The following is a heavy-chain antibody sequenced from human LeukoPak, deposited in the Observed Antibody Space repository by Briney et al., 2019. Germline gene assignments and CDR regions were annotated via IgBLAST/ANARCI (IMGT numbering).Heavy chain of an antibody. CDR1: GGSISSGSYY. CDR2: IYTSGST. D-gene: IGHD2-2*01. V-gene: IGHV4-61*02. Sequence: PSETLSLTCTVSGGSISSGSYYWSWIRQPAGKGLEWIGRIYTSGSTNYNPSLKSRVTISADTSKNQFSLKLSSVTAADTAVYYCARAGGTSCNSASCRYFGDWGQGTLVTVSS. CDR3: ARAGGTSCNSASCRYFGD. J-gene: IGHJ4*02.